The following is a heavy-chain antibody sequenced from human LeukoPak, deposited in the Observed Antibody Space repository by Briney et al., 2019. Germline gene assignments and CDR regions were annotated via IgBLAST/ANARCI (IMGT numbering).Heavy chain of an antibody. Sequence: PSETLSLTCTVSGGSISSSSYYWGWVRQPPGKGLEWIGSIYYSGTTYYNPSLKSRVTISVDTSKNHFSLKLSSVTAADSAVYYCSRVGSHGYGGLEYWGQGTLVTVSS. CDR1: GGSISSSSYY. D-gene: IGHD4-23*01. CDR3: SRVGSHGYGGLEY. J-gene: IGHJ4*02. CDR2: IYYSGTT. V-gene: IGHV4-39*07.